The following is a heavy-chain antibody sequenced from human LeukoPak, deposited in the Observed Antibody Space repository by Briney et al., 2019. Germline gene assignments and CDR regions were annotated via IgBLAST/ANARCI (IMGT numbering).Heavy chain of an antibody. CDR1: GFTFSSYA. J-gene: IGHJ5*02. CDR3: AKDTYATVQYNLFDP. Sequence: PGGSLRLSCAASGFTFSSYAMNWVRQAPGKGLEWVSTISGSGGSRYYADSVKGRFTISRDNSKNTLYLQMNSLRAEDTAVYYCAKDTYATVQYNLFDPWGQGTLVTVSS. V-gene: IGHV3-23*01. CDR2: ISGSGGSR. D-gene: IGHD4-11*01.